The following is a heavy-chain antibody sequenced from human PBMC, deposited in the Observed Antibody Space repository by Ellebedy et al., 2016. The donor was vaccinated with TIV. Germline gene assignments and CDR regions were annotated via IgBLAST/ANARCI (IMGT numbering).Heavy chain of an antibody. Sequence: SETLSLXXTVSGGSISTYYWSWIRQPPGKGLEWMGYIYYSGSTNYNPSLKSRVTISVDTSKNQISLKVNSVTAADTAVYYCARGGDHYYYYYYMDVWGKGTTVTVSS. V-gene: IGHV4-59*01. CDR1: GGSISTYY. CDR2: IYYSGST. CDR3: ARGGDHYYYYYYMDV. J-gene: IGHJ6*03. D-gene: IGHD3-3*01.